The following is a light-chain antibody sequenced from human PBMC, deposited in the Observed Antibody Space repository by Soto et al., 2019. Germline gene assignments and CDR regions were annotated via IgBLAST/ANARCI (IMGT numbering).Light chain of an antibody. CDR2: KAS. CDR3: QQYDSYST. J-gene: IGKJ1*01. CDR1: QSISSW. V-gene: IGKV1-5*03. Sequence: DIQMTQSPSTLSAFVGDRVTITCRASQSISSWLAWYQQKPGKAPNLLIYKASSLESGVPSRFSGSGSGTEFTLTISSLQPDDFATYFCQQYDSYSTFGQGTKVKIK.